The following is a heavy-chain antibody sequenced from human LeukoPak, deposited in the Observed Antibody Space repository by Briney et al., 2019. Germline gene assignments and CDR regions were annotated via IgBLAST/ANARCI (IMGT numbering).Heavy chain of an antibody. Sequence: SETLSLTCTVSGGSISSYYWSWIRQPPGKGLEWIGYIYYSGSTNYNPSLKSRVTTSVDTSKNQFSLKLSSVTAADTAVYYCASGYYDSSGYYYFDYWGQGTLVTVSS. CDR2: IYYSGST. V-gene: IGHV4-59*08. D-gene: IGHD3-22*01. CDR3: ASGYYDSSGYYYFDY. CDR1: GGSISSYY. J-gene: IGHJ4*02.